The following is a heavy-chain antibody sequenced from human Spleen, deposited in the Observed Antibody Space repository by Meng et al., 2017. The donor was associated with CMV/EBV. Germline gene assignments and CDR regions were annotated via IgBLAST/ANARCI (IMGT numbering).Heavy chain of an antibody. CDR1: GGTFSSYA. Sequence: QVHTVQSGAEVKKPGSSVKVSCKASGGTFSSYAISWVRQAPGQGLEWMGGIIPIFGTANYAQKFQGRVTITADESTSTAYMELSSLRSEDTAVYYCAREHYDSSAKRYYFDYWGQGTLVTVSS. D-gene: IGHD3-22*01. CDR3: AREHYDSSAKRYYFDY. CDR2: IIPIFGTA. V-gene: IGHV1-69*12. J-gene: IGHJ4*02.